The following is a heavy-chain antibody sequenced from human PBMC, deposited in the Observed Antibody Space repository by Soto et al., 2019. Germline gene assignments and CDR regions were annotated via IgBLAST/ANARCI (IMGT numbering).Heavy chain of an antibody. CDR2: INAGNGNT. D-gene: IGHD3-10*01. CDR1: GYTFTSYA. J-gene: IGHJ6*03. V-gene: IGHV1-3*01. Sequence: QVQLVQSGAEVKKPGASVKVSCKASGYTFTSYAMHWVRQAPGRRREWMGWINAGNGNTKYSQKFQGRVTITRDTSASTAYMELSSLRSEDTAVYYCARSRGFYGDYMDVWGKGTTVTVSS. CDR3: ARSRGFYGDYMDV.